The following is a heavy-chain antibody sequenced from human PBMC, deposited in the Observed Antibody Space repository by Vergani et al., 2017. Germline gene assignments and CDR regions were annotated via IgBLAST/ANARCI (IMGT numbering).Heavy chain of an antibody. V-gene: IGHV3-72*01. D-gene: IGHD1-1*01. J-gene: IGHJ3*02. CDR3: VRVKGSNWNDHLYDI. CDR1: GFIFSDHY. CDR2: IRNKANAYTT. Sequence: EVQVVESGGGLVQPGGSLRLSCAASGFIFSDHYMDWVRQAPGKGLELVGRIRNKANAYTTQYAASVKGRFTISRDDSKSYLYLQMNSLQTEDTALYYYVRVKGSNWNDHLYDIWGQGTLVTVSS.